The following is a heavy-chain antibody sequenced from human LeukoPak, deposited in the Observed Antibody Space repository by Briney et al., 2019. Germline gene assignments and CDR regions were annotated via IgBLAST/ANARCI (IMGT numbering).Heavy chain of an antibody. V-gene: IGHV3-23*01. CDR1: GFTFSSYA. J-gene: IGHJ4*02. Sequence: GGSLRLSCAASGFTFSSYAMSWVRQAPGKGPEWVSGISDSGGVTYYADSVRGRFTISRDSSKNTLFLQMNSLRAEDTAVYYCAKDRHNWNQGYLDYWGQGTLVTVSS. CDR2: ISDSGGVT. D-gene: IGHD1-20*01. CDR3: AKDRHNWNQGYLDY.